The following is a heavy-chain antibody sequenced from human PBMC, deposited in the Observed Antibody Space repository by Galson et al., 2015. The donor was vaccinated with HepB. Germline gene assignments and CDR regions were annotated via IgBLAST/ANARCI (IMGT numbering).Heavy chain of an antibody. D-gene: IGHD1-26*01. CDR2: ISYDGTSA. CDR1: SGLPFDDYT. V-gene: IGHV3-43*01. J-gene: IGHJ4*02. Sequence: SLRLSCAASSGLPFDDYTMHWVRQRPGTGLEWVSLISYDGTSANYIAAVEGRFTISRDNGKDSLYLQMNSLTSDDTAVYYCAKVGGYYAFEFWDQGILVTVSS. CDR3: AKVGGYYAFEF.